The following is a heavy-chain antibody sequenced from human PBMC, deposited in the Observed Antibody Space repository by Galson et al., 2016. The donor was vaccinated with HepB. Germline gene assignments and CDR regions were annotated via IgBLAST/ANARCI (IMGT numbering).Heavy chain of an antibody. Sequence: SLRLSCAAAGFSFSSYAMSWVRQAPGKGLEWVAGIDGSGHTTYYVDSVKGRFTISRDNSKNTLYLQMNSLRVDDTAIYYCGKGVGPTTCIDYWGQGTLVTVSS. D-gene: IGHD1-26*01. CDR3: GKGVGPTTCIDY. CDR1: GFSFSSYA. J-gene: IGHJ4*02. V-gene: IGHV3-23*01. CDR2: IDGSGHTT.